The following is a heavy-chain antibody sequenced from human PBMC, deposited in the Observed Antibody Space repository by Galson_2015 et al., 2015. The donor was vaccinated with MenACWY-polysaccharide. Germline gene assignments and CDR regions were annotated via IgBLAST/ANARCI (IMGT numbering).Heavy chain of an antibody. Sequence: SVKVSCKASGYTFTSYGISWVRQAPGQGLEWMGWISAYNGNTNYVQKLQGRVTMTTDTSTNTAYMELRSLRSDDTAVYYCARDRSYSSVWVGFDYWGQGTLVTVSS. CDR2: ISAYNGNT. D-gene: IGHD6-19*01. CDR3: ARDRSYSSVWVGFDY. V-gene: IGHV1-18*01. J-gene: IGHJ4*02. CDR1: GYTFTSYG.